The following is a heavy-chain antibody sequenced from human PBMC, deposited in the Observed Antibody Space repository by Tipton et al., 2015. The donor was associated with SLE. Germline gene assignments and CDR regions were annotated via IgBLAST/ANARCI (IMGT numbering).Heavy chain of an antibody. CDR3: ARRACDIVAPVACDI. D-gene: IGHD5-12*01. Sequence: QMVQSGAEVKKPGESLKISCKGSGYSFTSYWIGWVRQMPGKGLEWMGIIYPGDSDTRYSPSFQGQVTISADKSISTAYLQWSSLKASDTAMYYGARRACDIVAPVACDIWGQGTMVTVSS. J-gene: IGHJ3*02. CDR1: GYSFTSYW. CDR2: IYPGDSDT. V-gene: IGHV5-51*03.